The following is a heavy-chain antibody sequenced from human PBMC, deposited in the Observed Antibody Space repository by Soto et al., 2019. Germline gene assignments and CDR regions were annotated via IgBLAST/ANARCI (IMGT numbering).Heavy chain of an antibody. CDR1: GYTFTNYD. Sequence: QVQLVQSGAEVKKPGASVKVSCKASGYTFTNYDIHWVRQATGQGLEWMGWMNPDSGNTGQSKQFQGRVTMTRDTSIXXXXXXXXXLRSXXXXXXXCARGRFRRTWFDPWGQGTLVTVS. V-gene: IGHV1-8*01. CDR3: ARGRFRRTWFDP. CDR2: MNPDSGNT. J-gene: IGHJ5*02. D-gene: IGHD3-16*01.